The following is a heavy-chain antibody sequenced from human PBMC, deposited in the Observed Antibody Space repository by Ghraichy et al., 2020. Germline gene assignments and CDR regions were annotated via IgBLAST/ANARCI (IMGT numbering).Heavy chain of an antibody. CDR1: GGSISSSSYY. CDR3: ARMSWSEAPRFAY. CDR2: ISYSGST. D-gene: IGHD3-3*01. V-gene: IGHV4-39*01. J-gene: IGHJ4*02. Sequence: SQTLSLTCTVSGGSISSSSYYWGWIRQPPGKGLEWIGSISYSGSTYYNPSLRSRVTISVDTSKNQFSLKLSSVTAADTAVYYCARMSWSEAPRFAYWGQGTLLTVSS.